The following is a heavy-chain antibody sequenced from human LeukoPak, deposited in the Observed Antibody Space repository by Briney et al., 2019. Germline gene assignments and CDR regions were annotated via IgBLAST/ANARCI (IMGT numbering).Heavy chain of an antibody. CDR1: GYTFTTSD. V-gene: IGHV1-8*01. J-gene: IGHJ6*02. CDR2: MSPNSGNT. CDR3: AREPYGSGSPFGMDV. Sequence: ASVKVSCKTSGYTFTTSDINWVRQATGQGLEWMGWMSPNSGNTGYAQKFQGRVTMTRNTSISTAYMELSSLRSEDTAVYYCAREPYGSGSPFGMDVWGQGTTVTVSS. D-gene: IGHD3-10*01.